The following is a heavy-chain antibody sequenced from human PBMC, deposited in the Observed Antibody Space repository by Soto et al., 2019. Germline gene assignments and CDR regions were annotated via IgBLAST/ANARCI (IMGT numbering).Heavy chain of an antibody. V-gene: IGHV3-30*18. D-gene: IGHD4-4*01. CDR1: GFTFSSYG. CDR3: AKIQLNYYYYGMDV. Sequence: PGGSLRLSCAASGFTFSSYGMHWVRQAPGKGLEWVAVISYDGSNKYYADSVKGRFTISRDNSKNTLYLQMNSLRAEDTAVYYCAKIQLNYYYYGMDVWGQGTTVTVS. J-gene: IGHJ6*02. CDR2: ISYDGSNK.